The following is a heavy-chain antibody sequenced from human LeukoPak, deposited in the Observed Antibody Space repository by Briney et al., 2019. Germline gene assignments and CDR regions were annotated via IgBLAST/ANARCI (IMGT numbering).Heavy chain of an antibody. Sequence: ASVKVSCKASGGTFSSYAISWVRQAPGQGLEWMGRIIPILGIANYAQKFQGRVTMTRDTSTSTVYMELSSLRSEDTAVYYCAREGSGWPNWFDPWGQGTLVTVSS. V-gene: IGHV1-69*04. CDR1: GGTFSSYA. D-gene: IGHD6-19*01. CDR2: IIPILGIA. J-gene: IGHJ5*02. CDR3: AREGSGWPNWFDP.